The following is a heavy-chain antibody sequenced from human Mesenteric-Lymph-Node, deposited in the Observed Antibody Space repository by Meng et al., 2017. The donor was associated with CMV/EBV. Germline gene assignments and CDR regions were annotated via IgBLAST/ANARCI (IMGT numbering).Heavy chain of an antibody. J-gene: IGHJ4*02. D-gene: IGHD1-7*01. CDR3: ARNGAGGNYVY. V-gene: IGHV3-7*01. Sequence: GESLKISCAASGFTFSDYWMSWVRQAPGKGLEWVANIQQRGSEKYYMDSVKGRFTISRDNAKNSLYLQMNSLRAEDTAVYYCARNGAGGNYVYWGQGTLVTVSS. CDR2: IQQRGSEK. CDR1: GFTFSDYW.